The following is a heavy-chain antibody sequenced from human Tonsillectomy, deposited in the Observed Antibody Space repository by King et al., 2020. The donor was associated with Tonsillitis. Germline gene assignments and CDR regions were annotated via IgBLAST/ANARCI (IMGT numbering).Heavy chain of an antibody. Sequence: VQLVESGGGLVQPGGSQRLSCEGSGFSFRNYAMSWVRQTPGKGLEWISSITGTGDSTYVADSVKGRFTISRDNSRNTLYLHMHSLRADDTATYYCAKFRQWEFFDRIYGVDVWGPGTTVTVSS. J-gene: IGHJ6*02. D-gene: IGHD1-26*01. CDR3: AKFRQWEFFDRIYGVDV. V-gene: IGHV3-23*04. CDR1: GFSFRNYA. CDR2: ITGTGDST.